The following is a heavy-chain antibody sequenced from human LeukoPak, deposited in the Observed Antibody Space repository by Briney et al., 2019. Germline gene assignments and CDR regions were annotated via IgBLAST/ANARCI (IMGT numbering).Heavy chain of an antibody. CDR1: GGSISSSNYY. J-gene: IGHJ4*02. CDR2: IYYSGST. Sequence: SETLSLTCTVSGGSISSSNYYWGWIRRPPGKGLEWIGSIYYSGSTYYNPSLKSRVTISVDTSKNQFSLKLSSVTAADTAVYYCARTSSGWDWGQGILVTVSS. V-gene: IGHV4-39*01. CDR3: ARTSSGWD. D-gene: IGHD6-19*01.